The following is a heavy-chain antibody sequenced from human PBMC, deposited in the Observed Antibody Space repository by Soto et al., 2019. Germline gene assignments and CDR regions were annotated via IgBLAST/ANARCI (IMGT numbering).Heavy chain of an antibody. V-gene: IGHV3-64D*08. D-gene: IGHD7-27*01. Sequence: EVQLVESGGGLVQPGGSLRLSCSASGFSFSHYAMHWVRQAPGKGLEYVSEISSNGGNTYYADSVKGRFTISRDNSKNTLYLQMSSLRAEDTAVYYCVKVWGGYYFDYWGQGTQVTVSS. CDR3: VKVWGGYYFDY. CDR2: ISSNGGNT. J-gene: IGHJ4*02. CDR1: GFSFSHYA.